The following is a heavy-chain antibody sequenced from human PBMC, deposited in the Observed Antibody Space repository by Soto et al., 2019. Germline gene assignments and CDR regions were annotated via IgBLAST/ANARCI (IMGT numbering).Heavy chain of an antibody. J-gene: IGHJ4*02. CDR3: ARWLGYGPHVDY. CDR1: GGSISSGDYY. Sequence: QVQLQESGPGLVKPSQTLSLTCTVSGGSISSGDYYWSWIRQPPGKGLEWIGYIYYSGSTYYNPYLKSRVTISVDTSKNQFSLKLSSVTAADTAVYDCARWLGYGPHVDYWGQGTLVTVSS. D-gene: IGHD5-12*01. CDR2: IYYSGST. V-gene: IGHV4-30-4*01.